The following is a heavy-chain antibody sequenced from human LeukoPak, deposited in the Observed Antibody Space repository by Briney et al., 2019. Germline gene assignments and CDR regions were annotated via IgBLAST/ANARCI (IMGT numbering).Heavy chain of an antibody. D-gene: IGHD3-10*01. J-gene: IGHJ4*02. V-gene: IGHV4-34*01. CDR3: ARVNGWFGDFDY. CDR1: GGSFSGYY. CDR2: INHSGST. Sequence: SETLSLTWAVYGGSFSGYYWSWIRQPPGKGLEWIGEINHSGSTNYSPSLKSRVTISVDTSKNQFSLKLSSVTAADTAVYYCARVNGWFGDFDYWGQGTLVTVSS.